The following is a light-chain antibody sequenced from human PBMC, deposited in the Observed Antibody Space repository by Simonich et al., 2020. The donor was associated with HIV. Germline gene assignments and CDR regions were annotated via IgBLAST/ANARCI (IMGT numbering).Light chain of an antibody. CDR1: QSISSW. Sequence: DIQMTQSPSTLSASVGDRVTITCRASQSISSWLDWYQQKPGKAPKLLIDKASSLESGVPSRFSGSGSGTEFTLTISSLQPDDFATYYCQQYNSYSWTFGQGTKVEIK. V-gene: IGKV1-5*03. J-gene: IGKJ1*01. CDR2: KAS. CDR3: QQYNSYSWT.